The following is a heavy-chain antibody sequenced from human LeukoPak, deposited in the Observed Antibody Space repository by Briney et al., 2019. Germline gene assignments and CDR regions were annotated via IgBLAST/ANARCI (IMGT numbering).Heavy chain of an antibody. CDR1: GFTFSTSW. CDR2: MNSDGGTI. D-gene: IGHD3-22*01. V-gene: IGHV3-74*01. CDR3: AKETYYYDSSGYLYYFDY. Sequence: GGSLRLSCAASGFTFSTSWMHWVRQGPGKGPVWVSRMNSDGGTIDYADSVKGRFIISRDNAKNTLYLQMNSLRAEDTAVYYCAKETYYYDSSGYLYYFDYWGQGTLVTVSS. J-gene: IGHJ4*02.